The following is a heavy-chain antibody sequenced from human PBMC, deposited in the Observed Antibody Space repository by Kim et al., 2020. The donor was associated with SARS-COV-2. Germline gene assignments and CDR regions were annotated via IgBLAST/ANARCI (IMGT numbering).Heavy chain of an antibody. CDR3: ARDMASLYDAFDI. J-gene: IGHJ3*02. Sequence: YAQGFTGRFVFSLDTSVSTAYLQISSLKAEDTAVYYCARDMASLYDAFDIWGQGTMVTVSS. V-gene: IGHV7-4-1*02. D-gene: IGHD3-10*01.